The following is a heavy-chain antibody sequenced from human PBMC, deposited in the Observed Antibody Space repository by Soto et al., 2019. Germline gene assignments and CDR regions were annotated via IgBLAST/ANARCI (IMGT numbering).Heavy chain of an antibody. J-gene: IGHJ4*02. V-gene: IGHV3-30*04. CDR3: GREPFNWNTGFDF. CDR1: GFIFSNYA. Sequence: QVQLVESGGGVVQPGRSLRLSCAASGFIFSNYAMHWVRQAPGKGLEWVALISSDGKNDYYLDSVKGRFSISRDNSNNRFYLQVHSLSAEDTAVYYCGREPFNWNTGFDFCGQGTLVTVSS. CDR2: ISSDGKND. D-gene: IGHD1-20*01.